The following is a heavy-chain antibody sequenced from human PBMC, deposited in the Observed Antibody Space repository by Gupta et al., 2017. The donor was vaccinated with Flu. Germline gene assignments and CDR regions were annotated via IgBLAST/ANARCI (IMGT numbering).Heavy chain of an antibody. Sequence: IGYIYYSGSTNYNPSLKSRVTISVDTSKNQFSLKLSSVTAADTAVYYCARLSCSGGSCGDYYYYYGMDVWGQGTTVTVSS. J-gene: IGHJ6*02. D-gene: IGHD2-15*01. CDR2: IYYSGST. V-gene: IGHV4-59*08. CDR3: ARLSCSGGSCGDYYYYYGMDV.